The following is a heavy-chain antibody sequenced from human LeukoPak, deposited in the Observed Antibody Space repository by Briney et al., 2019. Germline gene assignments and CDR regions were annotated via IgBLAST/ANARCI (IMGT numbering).Heavy chain of an antibody. CDR3: ASDKDYALDY. Sequence: GGSLGLSCAASGLTFSSYSMNWAREAPGKGLEWVSYITSSGDTTYYADSVKGRFTISRDNAKNSLYLQMNSLKDEDTAVYYCASDKDYALDYWGQGTLVTVSS. J-gene: IGHJ4*02. CDR2: ITSSGDTT. CDR1: GLTFSSYS. V-gene: IGHV3-48*02. D-gene: IGHD3-16*01.